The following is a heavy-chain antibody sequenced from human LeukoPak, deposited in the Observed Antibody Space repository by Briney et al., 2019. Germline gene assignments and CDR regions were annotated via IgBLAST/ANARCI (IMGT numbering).Heavy chain of an antibody. V-gene: IGHV3-74*01. J-gene: IGHJ6*02. CDR3: ARVGSYDILTGYFRLPMDV. D-gene: IGHD3-9*01. CDR2: INSDGSST. CDR1: GFTFSSYW. Sequence: PGGSLRLSCAASGFTFSSYWMHWVRQAPGKGLVWVSRINSDGSSTSYADSVKGRFTISRDNAKNTLYLQMNSLGAEDTAVYYCARVGSYDILTGYFRLPMDVWGQGTTVTVSS.